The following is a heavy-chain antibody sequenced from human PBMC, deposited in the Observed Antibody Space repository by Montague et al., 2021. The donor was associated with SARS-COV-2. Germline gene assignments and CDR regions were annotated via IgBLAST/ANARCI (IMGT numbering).Heavy chain of an antibody. J-gene: IGHJ5*01. CDR2: VFHSGIT. D-gene: IGHD1-20*01. CDR1: GGSISSYY. Sequence: SETLSLTCSVSGGSISSYYWSWIRQPPGKGLEWIGYVFHSGITDYNPSLKSRVTISVDMSKNQFSLQLNSVTAADSAVYYCASTGYNWSDGFDSWGQGTLVTVSS. CDR3: ASTGYNWSDGFDS. V-gene: IGHV4-59*13.